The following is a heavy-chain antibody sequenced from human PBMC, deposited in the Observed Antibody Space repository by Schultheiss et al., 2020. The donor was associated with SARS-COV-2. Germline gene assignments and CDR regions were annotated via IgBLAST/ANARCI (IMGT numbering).Heavy chain of an antibody. Sequence: SVKVSCKASGGTFSSYAISWVRQAPGQGLEWMGGIIPIFGTANYAQKFQGRVTITADESTSTAYMELSSLRSEDTAVYYCARDPLSGVYAFDIWGQGTMVTVSS. V-gene: IGHV1-69*13. CDR1: GGTFSSYA. CDR3: ARDPLSGVYAFDI. J-gene: IGHJ3*02. D-gene: IGHD3-10*01. CDR2: IIPIFGTA.